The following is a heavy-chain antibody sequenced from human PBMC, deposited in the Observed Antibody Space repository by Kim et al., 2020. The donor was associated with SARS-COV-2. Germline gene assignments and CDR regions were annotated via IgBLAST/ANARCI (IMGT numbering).Heavy chain of an antibody. J-gene: IGHJ5*02. V-gene: IGHV4-39*01. CDR2: ICYGGTT. CDR3: ARHKIQRDWFDP. CDR1: GGSISSSGYC. Sequence: SETLSLTCTVSGGSISSSGYCWCWIRQPPAKGLEWIGIICYGGTTYYSPSLKSRVTISEDTSKNQFSLRLSSVTAADTAVYFCARHKIQRDWFDPWGQGILVAVSS.